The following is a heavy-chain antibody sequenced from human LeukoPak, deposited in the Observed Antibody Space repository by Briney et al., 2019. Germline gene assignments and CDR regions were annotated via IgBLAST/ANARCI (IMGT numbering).Heavy chain of an antibody. CDR2: IYYSGST. CDR1: GGSISSYY. D-gene: IGHD3-10*01. CDR3: ARDLVRGVPGWWFDP. J-gene: IGHJ5*02. Sequence: SETLSLTCTVSGGSISSYYWSWIRQPPGKGLEWIGYIYYSGSTNYNPSLKSRVTISVDTSKNQFSLKLSSVTAADTAAYYCARDLVRGVPGWWFDPWGQGTLVTVSS. V-gene: IGHV4-59*01.